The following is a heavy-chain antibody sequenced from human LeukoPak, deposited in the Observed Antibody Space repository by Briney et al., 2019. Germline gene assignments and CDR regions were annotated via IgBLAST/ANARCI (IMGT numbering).Heavy chain of an antibody. D-gene: IGHD4-17*01. J-gene: IGHJ4*02. Sequence: SETLSLTCTVSGGSVSSGDYYWSWIRQPPGKGLEWIGYIYYSGSTYYNPSLKSRVTISVDTSKNQFSLKLSSVTAADTAVYYCARGYGDYAADYWGQGTLVTVSS. V-gene: IGHV4-30-4*01. CDR2: IYYSGST. CDR3: ARGYGDYAADY. CDR1: GGSVSSGDYY.